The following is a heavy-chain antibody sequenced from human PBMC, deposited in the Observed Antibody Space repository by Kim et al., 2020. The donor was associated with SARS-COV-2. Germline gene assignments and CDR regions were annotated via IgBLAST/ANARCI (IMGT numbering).Heavy chain of an antibody. J-gene: IGHJ4*02. D-gene: IGHD3-10*01. Sequence: KYGQKVQGRIIMTTDRSTNTAYLELWSLRSDDTAMYYCARGAYGDVSFDYWGQGTLVTVSS. CDR3: ARGAYGDVSFDY. V-gene: IGHV1-18*01.